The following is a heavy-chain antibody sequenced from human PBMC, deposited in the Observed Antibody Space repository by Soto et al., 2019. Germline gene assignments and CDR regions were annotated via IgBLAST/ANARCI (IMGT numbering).Heavy chain of an antibody. CDR2: IYYSGST. CDR1: GGSISSGGYY. J-gene: IGHJ4*02. V-gene: IGHV4-31*03. D-gene: IGHD5-12*01. CDR3: ARYERRWLQSFDY. Sequence: SETLSLTCTVSGGSISSGGYYWSWIRQHPGKGLEWIGYIYYSGSTYYNPSLKSRVTISVDTSKNQFSLKLSSVTAADTAVYYCARYERRWLQSFDYWGQGTLVTVSS.